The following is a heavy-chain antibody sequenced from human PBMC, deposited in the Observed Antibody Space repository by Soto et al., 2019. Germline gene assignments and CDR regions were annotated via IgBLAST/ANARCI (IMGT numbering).Heavy chain of an antibody. CDR2: VYSGGST. Sequence: SGGSLRLSCAASGFTVTTNYMSWVRQPPVKGLEWVSVVYSGGSTYYADSVKGRFTVSRDNSKNTLYLQMNSLRAEDTAVYYCARDFSGKNDAFDIWGQGTVVTVS. J-gene: IGHJ3*02. D-gene: IGHD3-10*01. CDR3: ARDFSGKNDAFDI. CDR1: GFTVTTNY. V-gene: IGHV3-66*01.